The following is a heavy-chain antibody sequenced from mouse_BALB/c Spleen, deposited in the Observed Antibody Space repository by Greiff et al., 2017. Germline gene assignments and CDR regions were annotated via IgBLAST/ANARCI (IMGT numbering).Heavy chain of an antibody. CDR1: GYTFTSYW. Sequence: VKLQESGAELAKPGASVKMSCKASGYTFTSYWMHWVKQRPGQGLEWIGYINPSTGYTEYNQKFKDKATLTADKSSSTAYMQLSSLTSEDYAVYYCARWLLRYFDYWGQGTTLTVSS. CDR2: INPSTGYT. J-gene: IGHJ2*01. CDR3: ARWLLRYFDY. D-gene: IGHD2-3*01. V-gene: IGHV1-7*01.